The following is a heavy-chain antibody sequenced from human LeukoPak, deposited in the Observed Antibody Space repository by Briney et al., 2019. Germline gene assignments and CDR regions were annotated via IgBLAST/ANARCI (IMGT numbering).Heavy chain of an antibody. CDR1: GGSMGPYY. J-gene: IGHJ3*02. Sequence: SETLSLTCTVSGGSMGPYYWSWIRQSAGKGLEWIGRIYTSGRTNYNPSLKSRVTISIDTSKNQFSLRLSSVTAADTVVYYCARDLVTVTKGFDIWGQGTMVSVSS. V-gene: IGHV4-4*07. CDR2: IYTSGRT. CDR3: ARDLVTVTKGFDI. D-gene: IGHD4-17*01.